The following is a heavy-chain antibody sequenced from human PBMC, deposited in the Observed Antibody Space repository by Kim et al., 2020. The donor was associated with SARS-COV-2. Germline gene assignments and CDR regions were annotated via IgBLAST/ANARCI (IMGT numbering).Heavy chain of an antibody. V-gene: IGHV5-51*01. D-gene: IGHD3-10*01. CDR1: GYSFTSYW. Sequence: GESLKISCKGSGYSFTSYWIGWVRQMPGKGLEWMGIIYPGDSDTRYSPSFQGQVTISADKSISTAYLQWSSLKASDTAMYYCARHSRTRNHPLLLWFGEVYGMDVWGQGTTVTVSS. J-gene: IGHJ6*02. CDR2: IYPGDSDT. CDR3: ARHSRTRNHPLLLWFGEVYGMDV.